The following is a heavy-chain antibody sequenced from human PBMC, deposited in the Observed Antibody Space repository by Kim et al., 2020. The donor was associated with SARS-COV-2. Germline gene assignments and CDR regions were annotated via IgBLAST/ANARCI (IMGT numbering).Heavy chain of an antibody. D-gene: IGHD6-19*01. CDR3: ARDSQPIAVAGTEDAFDI. CDR2: INAGNGNT. J-gene: IGHJ3*02. CDR1: GYTFTSYA. V-gene: IGHV1-3*01. Sequence: ASVKVSCKASGYTFTSYAMHWVRQAPGQRLEWMGWINAGNGNTKYSQKFQGRVTITRDTSASTAYMELSSLRSEDTAVYYCARDSQPIAVAGTEDAFDIWGQGTMVTVSS.